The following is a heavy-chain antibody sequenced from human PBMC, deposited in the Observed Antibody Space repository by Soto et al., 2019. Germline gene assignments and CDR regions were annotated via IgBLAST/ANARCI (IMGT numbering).Heavy chain of an antibody. V-gene: IGHV1-46*01. CDR3: AGEYYDILTGLHNWFDP. CDR1: GDTFTSYY. Sequence: ASVKVSCKASGDTFTSYYMHWVRQAPGQGLEWMGIINPSGGTSYAQKFQGRVTMTRDTSKNQFSLKLSSVTAADTAVYYCAGEYYDILTGLHNWFDPWGQGTLVTVS. CDR2: INPSGGT. J-gene: IGHJ5*02. D-gene: IGHD3-9*01.